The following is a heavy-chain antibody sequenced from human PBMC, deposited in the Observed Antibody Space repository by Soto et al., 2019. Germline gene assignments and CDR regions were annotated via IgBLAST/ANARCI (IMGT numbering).Heavy chain of an antibody. CDR1: GYIFANYT. CDR2: INPGNGNT. J-gene: IGHJ5*02. V-gene: IGHV1-3*01. D-gene: IGHD3-10*01. Sequence: QVQLVQSGAELKKPGASVRVSCKASGYIFANYTMQWVRQAPGQGLEWMGYINPGNGNTKYSQKCQGRLTISRDTSASTVYMELSSLTSKDTAIYYCVRVVKNFSGSGDTWIDPCGQGTLVTVSS. CDR3: VRVVKNFSGSGDTWIDP.